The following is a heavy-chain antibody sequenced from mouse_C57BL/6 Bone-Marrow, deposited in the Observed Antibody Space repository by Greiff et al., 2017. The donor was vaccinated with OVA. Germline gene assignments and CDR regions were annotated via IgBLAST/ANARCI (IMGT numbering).Heavy chain of an antibody. Sequence: VQLQQSVAELVRPGASVKLSCTASGFNIKNTYMHWVKQRPEQGLEWIGRIDPANDNTKYAPKFQGKATMTAEQYSNTAYLQLSSLSSEDTAVYCCARGNFGSSFYAMDDWGQGTSVTVSS. D-gene: IGHD1-1*01. CDR2: IDPANDNT. CDR1: GFNIKNTY. J-gene: IGHJ4*01. CDR3: ARGNFGSSFYAMDD. V-gene: IGHV14-3*01.